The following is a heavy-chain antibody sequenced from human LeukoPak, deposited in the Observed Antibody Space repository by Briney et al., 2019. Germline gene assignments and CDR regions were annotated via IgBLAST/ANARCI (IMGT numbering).Heavy chain of an antibody. D-gene: IGHD1-1*01. J-gene: IGHJ4*02. Sequence: GGTLRLSCAASGFTFSSYGMSWVRQAPGKGLEWVSAISGSGGSTYYADSVKGRFTISRDNSKNTLYLQMNSLRAEDTAVYYCAKGSGPEGGGYWGQGTLVTVSS. CDR3: AKGSGPEGGGY. V-gene: IGHV3-23*01. CDR1: GFTFSSYG. CDR2: ISGSGGST.